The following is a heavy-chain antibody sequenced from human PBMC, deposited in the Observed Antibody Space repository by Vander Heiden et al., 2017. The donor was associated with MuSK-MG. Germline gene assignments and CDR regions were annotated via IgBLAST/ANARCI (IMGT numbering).Heavy chain of an antibody. CDR2: IDWRSDNI. J-gene: IGHJ4*02. CDR3: AKCSVVTPDYFDY. CDR1: GFTFDDYA. D-gene: IGHD2-21*02. Sequence: EVQLVEYGGGLVQPGRSLRLSCAASGFTFDDYAMHWVRQAPGKGLEWVAGIDWRSDNIGYAGSVKGRFTISRDNAKNSLYLQMNSLRPDDTALYYCAKCSVVTPDYFDYWGQGTLVTVSS. V-gene: IGHV3-9*01.